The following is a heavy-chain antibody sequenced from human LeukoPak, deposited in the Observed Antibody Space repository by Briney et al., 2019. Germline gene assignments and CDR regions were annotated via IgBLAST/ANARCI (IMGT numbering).Heavy chain of an antibody. CDR2: IYYSGST. D-gene: IGHD3-16*01. J-gene: IGHJ4*02. V-gene: IGHV4-34*01. Sequence: PSETLSLTCAVYGGSFSGYYWSWIRQPPGKGLEWIGSIYYSGSTYYNPSLKSRVTISVDTSKNQLSLKLSSVTAADTAVYYCARDDVPSYWGQGTLVTVSS. CDR1: GGSFSGYY. CDR3: ARDDVPSY.